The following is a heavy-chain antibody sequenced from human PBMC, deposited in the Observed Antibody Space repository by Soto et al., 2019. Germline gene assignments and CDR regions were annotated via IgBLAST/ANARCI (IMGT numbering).Heavy chain of an antibody. J-gene: IGHJ4*02. V-gene: IGHV3-23*01. Sequence: EVQLLQSGGGLVQPGGSLRLSCAASGFTFTSYSMTWVRQTPGKGLEWVAEVNSGGYSTYYADSVKGRFTISRDNSNKTLYLQINSLRAEDTAVYYCAKDLRAGSGYDFDYRDQGTLVTVSS. D-gene: IGHD5-12*01. CDR2: VNSGGYST. CDR3: AKDLRAGSGYDFDY. CDR1: GFTFTSYS.